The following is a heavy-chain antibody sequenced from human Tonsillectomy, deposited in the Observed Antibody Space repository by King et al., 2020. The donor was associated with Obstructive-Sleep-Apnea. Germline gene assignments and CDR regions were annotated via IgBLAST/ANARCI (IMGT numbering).Heavy chain of an antibody. J-gene: IGHJ5*02. Sequence: VQLQQWGAGLLKPSETLSLTCAVFGGSFSDYNWSWIRQPPGKGLEWIGEINHSGSTNYNPSLKSRVTISVDTSKNQFYLKLNSVTAADTAVYYCARGSGAAAVNWFDPWGQGTLVTVSS. D-gene: IGHD6-13*01. CDR1: GGSFSDYN. CDR2: INHSGST. CDR3: ARGSGAAAVNWFDP. V-gene: IGHV4-34*01.